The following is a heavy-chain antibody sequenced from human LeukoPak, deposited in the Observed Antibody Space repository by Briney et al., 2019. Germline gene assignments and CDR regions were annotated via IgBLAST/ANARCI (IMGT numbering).Heavy chain of an antibody. Sequence: SETLSLTCTVSGGSINSSYWWNWVRQPPGKGLEWIGEIYHTGVTNYNSSLKNRVIISVDKSKNQFSLKLRSVNAADTAVYFCARGKSLTRIHPYGHFDLWGRGTLVTVSS. CDR1: GGSINSSYW. D-gene: IGHD5-18*01. CDR3: ARGKSLTRIHPYGHFDL. V-gene: IGHV4-4*02. J-gene: IGHJ2*01. CDR2: IYHTGVT.